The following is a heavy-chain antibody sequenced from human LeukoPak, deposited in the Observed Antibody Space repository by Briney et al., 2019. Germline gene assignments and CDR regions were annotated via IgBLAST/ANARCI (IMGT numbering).Heavy chain of an antibody. Sequence: SETLSLTCTVSGGSISSYYWSWIRQPAGKGLEWIGRIYTSGSTNYNPSLKSRVTMSVDTSKNQFSLKLSSVTAADTAVYYCARDAGFGGIAVAGTPLCYMDVWGKGTTVTVSS. CDR3: ARDAGFGGIAVAGTPLCYMDV. CDR1: GGSISSYY. CDR2: IYTSGST. J-gene: IGHJ6*03. V-gene: IGHV4-4*07. D-gene: IGHD6-19*01.